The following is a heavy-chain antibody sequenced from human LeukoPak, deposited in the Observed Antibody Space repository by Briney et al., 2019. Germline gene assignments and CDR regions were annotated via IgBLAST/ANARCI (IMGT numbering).Heavy chain of an antibody. CDR3: SRPPGEWLSEVRGVIGG. J-gene: IGHJ4*02. CDR2: ISGSGGST. Sequence: PGGSLRLSCAASGFTFSRYWMHWVRQAPGKGLEWVSAISGSGGSTYYADSVKGRFTISRDNSKNTLYLQMNSLRAEDTAVYYCSRPPGEWLSEVRGVIGGWGQGTLVTVSS. D-gene: IGHD3-10*01. V-gene: IGHV3-23*01. CDR1: GFTFSRYW.